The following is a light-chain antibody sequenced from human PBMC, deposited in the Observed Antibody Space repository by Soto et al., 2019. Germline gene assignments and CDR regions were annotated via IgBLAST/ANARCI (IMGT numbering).Light chain of an antibody. V-gene: IGKV1-5*03. Sequence: DIQMTQSPSTLSSSLGDRVTITCRASQSINTWFAWHQQKPGQAPKLLISNASSLDSGVPSRLSGSGSGTEFTLTISILQDDDYATYCCQQYNSYRAFGQGTKVDIK. J-gene: IGKJ1*01. CDR1: QSINTW. CDR2: NAS. CDR3: QQYNSYRA.